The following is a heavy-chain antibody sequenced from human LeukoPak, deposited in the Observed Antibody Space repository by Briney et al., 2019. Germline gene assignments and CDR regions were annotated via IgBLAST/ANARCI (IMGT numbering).Heavy chain of an antibody. CDR1: GYTFTGYY. CDR3: ASVPYCSSTSCYPFDY. V-gene: IGHV1-2*02. Sequence: GASVKVSCKASGYTFTGYYMHWVRQAPGQGLEWMGWINPKSGGTNYAQKFQGRVTMTRDTSISTAYMELSRLRSDDTAVYYCASVPYCSSTSCYPFDYWGQGTLVTVSS. D-gene: IGHD2-2*01. J-gene: IGHJ4*02. CDR2: INPKSGGT.